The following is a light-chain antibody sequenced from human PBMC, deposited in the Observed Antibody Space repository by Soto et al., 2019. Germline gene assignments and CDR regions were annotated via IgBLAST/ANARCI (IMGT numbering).Light chain of an antibody. J-gene: IGKJ2*01. CDR2: GAS. Sequence: EIVMTQSPATLSLSPGERAALSCRASQSINSELAWYQQKPGQPPRLLIYGASTRATGVPARFTGTESCSEFTLTISGLQSEDFAVYYWQQGHNWPLTFGKGTRLEI. CDR3: QQGHNWPLT. V-gene: IGKV3-15*01. CDR1: QSINSE.